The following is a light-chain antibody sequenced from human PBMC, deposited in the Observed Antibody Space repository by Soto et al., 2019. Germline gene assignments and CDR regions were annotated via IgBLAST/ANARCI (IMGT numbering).Light chain of an antibody. J-gene: IGKJ5*01. CDR3: HQYGT. Sequence: DIVLTQSPGTLSLSPGERATLSCRTSLSVSSTYLAWYQQKPGQAPRLLIYGASSRATGIPDRFSGSGSGTDFTLTISRLEPEDFAVYYCHQYGTFGQGTRLEIK. V-gene: IGKV3-20*01. CDR2: GAS. CDR1: LSVSSTY.